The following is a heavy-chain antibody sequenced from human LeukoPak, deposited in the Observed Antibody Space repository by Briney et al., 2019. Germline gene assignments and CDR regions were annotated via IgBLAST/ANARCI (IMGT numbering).Heavy chain of an antibody. D-gene: IGHD2-2*01. Sequence: PSETLSLTCSVSGGSTSSYYWNWIRQPAGKGLEWIGRIYVGGNTNYNPSFKSRVTMSVDMSKNQFSLKLSSVTAADTAVYYCARTTEGYCSSTRCYGFSYYYYMDVWGKGTTVTISS. CDR2: IYVGGNT. V-gene: IGHV4-4*07. J-gene: IGHJ6*03. CDR1: GGSTSSYY. CDR3: ARTTEGYCSSTRCYGFSYYYYMDV.